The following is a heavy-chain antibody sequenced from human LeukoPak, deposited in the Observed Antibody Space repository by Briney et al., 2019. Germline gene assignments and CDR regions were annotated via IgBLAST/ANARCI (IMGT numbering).Heavy chain of an antibody. J-gene: IGHJ5*02. CDR3: ARDAYDDASES. D-gene: IGHD3-3*01. Sequence: GGSLRLSCAAPGFTFSGYWMTWVRPAPGKGLEWVANLRPDGSEKYYVDSVKGRFTISRDNAKNSLYLQMNGLRADDTAIYYCARDAYDDASESWGQGTLVTVSS. CDR1: GFTFSGYW. CDR2: LRPDGSEK. V-gene: IGHV3-7*01.